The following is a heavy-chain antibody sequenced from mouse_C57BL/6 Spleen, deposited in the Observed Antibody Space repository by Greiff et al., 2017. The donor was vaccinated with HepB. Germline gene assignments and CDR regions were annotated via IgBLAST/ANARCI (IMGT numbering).Heavy chain of an antibody. Sequence: VQLQQSGPELVKPGASVKIPCKASGYTFTDYNMDWVKQSHGKSLEWIGDINPNNGGTIYNQKFKGKATLTVDKSSSTAYMELRSLTSEDTAVYYCAREGTAPFYYFDYWGQGTTLTVSS. D-gene: IGHD3-1*01. CDR3: AREGTAPFYYFDY. CDR2: INPNNGGT. V-gene: IGHV1-18*01. CDR1: GYTFTDYN. J-gene: IGHJ2*01.